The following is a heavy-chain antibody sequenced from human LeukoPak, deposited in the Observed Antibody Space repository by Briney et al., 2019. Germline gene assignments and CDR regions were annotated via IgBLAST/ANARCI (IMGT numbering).Heavy chain of an antibody. CDR1: GDSISSSSYY. CDR3: ARSNLDRETPTAPSGFDI. Sequence: ASETLSLTGTVSGDSISSSSYYWGWIRQPPGKGLEWIGNIYFSGNTYYNPSLKSRVSISVDPSKNQFSLNLSSVTAADTAVYYCARSNLDRETPTAPSGFDIWGQGTMVTVSS. V-gene: IGHV4-39*07. D-gene: IGHD3-10*01. J-gene: IGHJ3*02. CDR2: IYFSGNT.